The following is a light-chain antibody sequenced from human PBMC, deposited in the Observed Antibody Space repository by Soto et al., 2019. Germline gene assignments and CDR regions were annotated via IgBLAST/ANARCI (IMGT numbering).Light chain of an antibody. J-gene: IGKJ4*01. CDR3: QQFSSYPLT. V-gene: IGKV3-20*01. CDR2: GAS. CDR1: QSVRSRF. Sequence: EIGMTQSHGHLSVSPGERATLSCRASQSVRSRFLAWYQQRPGQAPSLLIYGASNRATGIPDRFSGGGSGTDFTLTISRLEPEDFAVYYCQQFSSYPLTFGGGTKVDIK.